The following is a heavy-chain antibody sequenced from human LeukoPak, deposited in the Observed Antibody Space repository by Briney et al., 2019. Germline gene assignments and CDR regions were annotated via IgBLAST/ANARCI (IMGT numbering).Heavy chain of an antibody. D-gene: IGHD3-22*01. CDR2: ISNDGGGT. V-gene: IGHV3-23*01. J-gene: IGHJ5*02. CDR1: GFILNNYG. CDR3: AKGSSGYFVDL. Sequence: GGSLRLSCAASGFILNNYGLIWVRQAPGKGLEWISAISNDGGGTNYADFVKGRFTISRDNSKNTLFLQMNSLRAEDTALYYCAKGSSGYFVDLWGQGTLVTVSS.